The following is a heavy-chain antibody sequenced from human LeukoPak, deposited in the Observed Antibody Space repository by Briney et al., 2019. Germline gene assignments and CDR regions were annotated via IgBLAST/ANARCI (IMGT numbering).Heavy chain of an antibody. D-gene: IGHD6-19*01. V-gene: IGHV7-4-1*02. CDR3: ARAGTMQWLAQGPGPHFDY. Sequence: ASVKVSCKASGYTFTSYAMNWVRQAPGQGLEWMGWINTNTGNPTYAQGFTGRFVFSLDTSVSTAYLQISSLKAEDTAVYYCARAGTMQWLAQGPGPHFDYWGQGTLVTVSS. CDR2: INTNTGNP. J-gene: IGHJ4*02. CDR1: GYTFTSYA.